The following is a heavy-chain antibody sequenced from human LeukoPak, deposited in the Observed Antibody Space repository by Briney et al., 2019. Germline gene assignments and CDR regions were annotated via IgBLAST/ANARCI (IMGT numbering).Heavy chain of an antibody. D-gene: IGHD2-15*01. CDR3: ARDDANEVVVAATHYYYYYMDV. Sequence: PGGSLRLSCAASGFTFSSYSMNWVRQAPGKGLEWVSYISSSSSTIYYADSAKGRFTISRDNAKNSLYLQMNSLRAEDTAVYYCARDDANEVVVAATHYYYYYMDVWGKGTTVTVSS. CDR1: GFTFSSYS. J-gene: IGHJ6*03. V-gene: IGHV3-48*01. CDR2: ISSSSSTI.